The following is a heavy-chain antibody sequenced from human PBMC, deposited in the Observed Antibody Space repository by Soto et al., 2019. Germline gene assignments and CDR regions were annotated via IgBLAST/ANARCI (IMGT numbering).Heavy chain of an antibody. CDR3: ARDPYGDYGDNWFDP. CDR1: GGSISSSNW. CDR2: IYHSGST. J-gene: IGHJ5*02. Sequence: QVQLQESGPGLVKPSGTLSLTCAVSGGSISSSNWWSWVRQPPGKGLEWIGEIYHSGSTNYNPSLKSRVTITVDKSKNQFTRKQSSVTAADTAVYYCARDPYGDYGDNWFDPWGQGTLFTVSS. V-gene: IGHV4-4*02. D-gene: IGHD4-17*01.